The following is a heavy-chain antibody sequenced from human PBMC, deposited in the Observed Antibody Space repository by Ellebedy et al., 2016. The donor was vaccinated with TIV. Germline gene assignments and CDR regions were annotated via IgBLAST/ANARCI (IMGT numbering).Heavy chain of an antibody. CDR2: IDPSDSQT. J-gene: IGHJ5*02. CDR1: RNIFTSHW. CDR3: ARGDLLAGGGRNGFDP. V-gene: IGHV5-10-1*01. Sequence: GESLKISCKGSRNIFTSHWITWVRQMPGKGLEWMGRIDPSDSQTNYRPSFQGHVTMSVDKSISTAYLQWNILQASDTAMYYCARGDLLAGGGRNGFDPWGQGTLVTVSS. D-gene: IGHD3-9*01.